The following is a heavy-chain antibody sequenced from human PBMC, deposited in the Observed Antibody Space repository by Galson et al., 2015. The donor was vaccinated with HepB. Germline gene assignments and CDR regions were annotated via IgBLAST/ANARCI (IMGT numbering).Heavy chain of an antibody. D-gene: IGHD4-17*01. Sequence: SVKVSCKASGYTFTSYGISWVRQAPGQGLEWMGWISAYNGNTNYAQKLQGRVTMTTDTSTSTAYMELRSLRSDDTAVYYCARDGETVTTDYYYGMDVWGQGTTVTVSS. CDR3: ARDGETVTTDYYYGMDV. V-gene: IGHV1-18*01. J-gene: IGHJ6*02. CDR2: ISAYNGNT. CDR1: GYTFTSYG.